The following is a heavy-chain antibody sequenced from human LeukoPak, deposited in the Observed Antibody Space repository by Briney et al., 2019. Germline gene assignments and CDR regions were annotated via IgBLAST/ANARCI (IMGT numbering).Heavy chain of an antibody. CDR2: ISSSSSYI. V-gene: IGHV3-21*01. J-gene: IGHJ4*02. Sequence: GGSLRLSCAASGFTFSSYSMNWVREAPGKGLEWVSSISSSSSYIYYADSVKGRFTISRDNAKNSLYLQMNSLRAEDTAVYYCARAVNGDLDYWGQGTLVTVSS. CDR1: GFTFSSYS. D-gene: IGHD4-17*01. CDR3: ARAVNGDLDY.